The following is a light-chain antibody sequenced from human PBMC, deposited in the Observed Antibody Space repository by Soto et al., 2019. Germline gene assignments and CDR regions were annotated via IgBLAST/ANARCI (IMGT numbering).Light chain of an antibody. Sequence: QSALTQPASVSGSPGQSITISCTGTSSDVGSDNLVSWYQQYPGKAPKLMLYEGSKRPSGVSNRFSGSKSGNTASLTISGLQADDEADYYCCSYTDSSTRGVFGGGTKVTVL. CDR1: SSDVGSDNL. V-gene: IGLV2-23*01. CDR2: EGS. J-gene: IGLJ2*01. CDR3: CSYTDSSTRGV.